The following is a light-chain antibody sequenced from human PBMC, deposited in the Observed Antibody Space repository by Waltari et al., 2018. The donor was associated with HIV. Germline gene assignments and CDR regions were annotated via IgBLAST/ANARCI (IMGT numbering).Light chain of an antibody. CDR3: SSFTTSNYLL. Sequence: QSALTQPASVSGSPGQSTTVSCTGPSGYVGAYDFVSWYQQTPGPAPKLVIYEVSYRPSGISKRFSGSKSGNTASLTISGLQTEDEADYYCSSFTTSNYLLFGGGTKVTVL. V-gene: IGLV2-14*01. CDR2: EVS. CDR1: SGYVGAYDF. J-gene: IGLJ2*01.